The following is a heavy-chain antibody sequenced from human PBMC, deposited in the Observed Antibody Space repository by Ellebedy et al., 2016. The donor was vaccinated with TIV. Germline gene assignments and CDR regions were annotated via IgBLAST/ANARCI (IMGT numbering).Heavy chain of an antibody. V-gene: IGHV1-69*13. J-gene: IGHJ6*02. CDR2: IIPMFGKA. CDR1: GGTFSSYA. Sequence: AASVKVSCKASGGTFSSYAISWVRQAPGQGLEWMGGIIPMFGKANSAQKFQGRVTITADESTSTAYMELSSLRSEDTAVYYCARAPSVDPHMDVWGQGTTVTVSS. D-gene: IGHD6-19*01. CDR3: ARAPSVDPHMDV.